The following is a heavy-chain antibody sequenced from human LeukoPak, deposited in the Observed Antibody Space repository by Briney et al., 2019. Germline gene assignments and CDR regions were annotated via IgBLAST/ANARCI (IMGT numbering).Heavy chain of an antibody. Sequence: PGRSLRLSCAASGFTFSRYGMHWVRQAPGKGLEWVAVISSDESERYYADSVKRRFSISRDNSKNTLYLQMNTLRAEDTAVYYCARADHEKVGAIDYWGQGTLVIVSS. D-gene: IGHD3-16*01. J-gene: IGHJ4*02. CDR1: GFTFSRYG. CDR3: ARADHEKVGAIDY. CDR2: ISSDESER. V-gene: IGHV3-30*03.